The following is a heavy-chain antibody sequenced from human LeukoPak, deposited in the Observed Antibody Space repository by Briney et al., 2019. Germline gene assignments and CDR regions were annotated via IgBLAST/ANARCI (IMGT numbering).Heavy chain of an antibody. CDR3: ARASSSWYNWGFDY. CDR2: INPNSGGT. V-gene: IGHV1-2*02. D-gene: IGHD6-13*01. J-gene: IGHJ4*02. CDR1: GYTFTGYY. Sequence: ASVKVSCKASGYTFTGYYMHWVRQAPGQGLEWMGWINPNSGGTNYAQKFQGRVTMTRDTSISTAYMELSRLRSDDTAVYYCARASSSWYNWGFDYRGQGTLVTVSS.